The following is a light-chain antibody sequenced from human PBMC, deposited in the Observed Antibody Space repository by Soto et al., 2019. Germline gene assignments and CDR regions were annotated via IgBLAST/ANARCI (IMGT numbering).Light chain of an antibody. V-gene: IGLV2-14*01. CDR3: SSYTIRGHWV. CDR2: AVI. J-gene: IGLJ3*02. Sequence: QSALTQPASVSGSPGQSITISCTGTSSDVGGYDFVSWYQHHPGKAPKLIIYAVIYRPSGVSNRFSGSKSGNTASLTISGLQAEDEADYYCSSYTIRGHWVFGGGTKVTVL. CDR1: SSDVGGYDF.